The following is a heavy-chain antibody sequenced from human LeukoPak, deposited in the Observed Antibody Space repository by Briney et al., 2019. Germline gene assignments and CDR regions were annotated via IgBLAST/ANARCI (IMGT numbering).Heavy chain of an antibody. J-gene: IGHJ4*02. Sequence: SETLSLTXTVSGGSISSYSWNWIRQPAGKGLEWIGRLYTRGSTTYNPSLKSRVTMSVDTSKKHFSLKLSSVTAADTAVYYCAREQGDYGDHRYFDYWGQGTLVTVSS. CDR1: GGSISSYS. V-gene: IGHV4-4*07. CDR2: LYTRGST. D-gene: IGHD4-17*01. CDR3: AREQGDYGDHRYFDY.